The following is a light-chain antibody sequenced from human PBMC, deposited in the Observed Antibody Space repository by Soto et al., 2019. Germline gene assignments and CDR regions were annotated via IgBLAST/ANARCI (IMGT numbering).Light chain of an antibody. CDR2: DAS. V-gene: IGKV1-33*01. CDR1: QDISNF. Sequence: DIQLTQSPSFLSASVGDRVAITCQASQDISNFLNWYQQKPGKAPKLLTYDASDLETGVPSRFSGSGSGTDFTFTISNLQPEDFATYYCQQYDSLPFTFGPGTKVDIK. CDR3: QQYDSLPFT. J-gene: IGKJ3*01.